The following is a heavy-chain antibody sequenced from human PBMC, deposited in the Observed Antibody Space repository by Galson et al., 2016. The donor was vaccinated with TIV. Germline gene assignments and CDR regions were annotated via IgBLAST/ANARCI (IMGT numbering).Heavy chain of an antibody. Sequence: TLSLTCTVSGASIRGGHYYWSWIRQSAGKGLEWIGRFYSSGNSDYKPSLRRRLTISGDKSKNNVSLTLPSVTAADPAVYYCARASFGSGTYYLYFDFWGPGILVTVSS. CDR2: FYSSGNS. CDR3: ARASFGSGTYYLYFDF. J-gene: IGHJ4*02. CDR1: GASIRGGHYY. D-gene: IGHD3-10*01. V-gene: IGHV4-61*02.